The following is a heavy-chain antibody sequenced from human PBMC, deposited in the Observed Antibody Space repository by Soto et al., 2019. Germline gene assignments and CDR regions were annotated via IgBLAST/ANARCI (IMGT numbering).Heavy chain of an antibody. CDR3: AKGVSSFDF. D-gene: IGHD6-19*01. J-gene: IGHJ4*02. V-gene: IGHV3-23*01. CDR1: GFTFSSYA. CDR2: ITGSGGAT. Sequence: EVQLLDSGGGLVQPGGCLRLSCAASGFTFSSYAMSWVRQAPGKGLEWVSSITGSGGATYYADSVKGRFTISRDNSKNTLYVQMNSLRADDTAVYYCAKGVSSFDFWGQGTLVTVSS.